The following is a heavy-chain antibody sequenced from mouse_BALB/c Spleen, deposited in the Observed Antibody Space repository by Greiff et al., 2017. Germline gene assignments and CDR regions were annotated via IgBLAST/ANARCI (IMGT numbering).Heavy chain of an antibody. CDR1: GYTFTSYW. V-gene: IGHV1S41*01. Sequence: DLVKPGASVKLSCKASGYTFTSYWINWVKQRPGQGLEWIGRIAPGSGSTYYNEMFKGKATLTVDTSSSTAYIQLSSLSSEDSAVYFCASRGDGYDGNYAMDYWGQGTSVTGSS. D-gene: IGHD2-2*01. J-gene: IGHJ4*01. CDR3: ASRGDGYDGNYAMDY. CDR2: IAPGSGST.